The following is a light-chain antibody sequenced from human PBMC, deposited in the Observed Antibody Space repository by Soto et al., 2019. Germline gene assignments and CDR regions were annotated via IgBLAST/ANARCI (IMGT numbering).Light chain of an antibody. J-gene: IGLJ3*02. CDR1: SYNIGSNS. CDR2: SNN. CDR3: AAWDDSLNGVV. V-gene: IGLV1-44*01. Sequence: QSVLTHPPSASGTPGQRVTISCSGSSYNIGSNSVNWYQQLPGTAPKLLMYSNNQRPSGVPERFAGSKSGTSGSLAISGLQSEDEADYHCAAWDDSLNGVVFGGGTKVTVL.